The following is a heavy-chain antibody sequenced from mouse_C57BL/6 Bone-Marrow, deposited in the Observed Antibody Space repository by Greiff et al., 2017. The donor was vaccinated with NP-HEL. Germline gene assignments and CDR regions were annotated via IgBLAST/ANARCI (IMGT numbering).Heavy chain of an antibody. Sequence: QSGTVLARPGASVKMSCKTSGYTFTSYWMHWVKQRPGQGLEWIGAIYPGNSDTSYNQKFKGKAKLTAVTSASTAYMELSSLTNEDSAVYYCTRRAPYGSSPYWYFDVWGTGTTVTVSS. J-gene: IGHJ1*03. CDR3: TRRAPYGSSPYWYFDV. D-gene: IGHD1-1*01. CDR1: GYTFTSYW. V-gene: IGHV1-5*01. CDR2: IYPGNSDT.